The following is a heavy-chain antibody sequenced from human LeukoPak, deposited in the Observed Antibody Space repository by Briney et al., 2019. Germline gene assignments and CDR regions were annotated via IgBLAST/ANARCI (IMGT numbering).Heavy chain of an antibody. J-gene: IGHJ1*01. V-gene: IGHV1-8*01. Sequence: ASVKVSCKASGYTFTSYDINWVRQATGQGLEWMGWMNPNSGNTGYAQRFQGRVTMTRNTSISTAYMELSSLRSEDTAVYYCARAPSYGDQPTGFQHWGQGTLVTVSS. CDR2: MNPNSGNT. CDR3: ARAPSYGDQPTGFQH. D-gene: IGHD4-17*01. CDR1: GYTFTSYD.